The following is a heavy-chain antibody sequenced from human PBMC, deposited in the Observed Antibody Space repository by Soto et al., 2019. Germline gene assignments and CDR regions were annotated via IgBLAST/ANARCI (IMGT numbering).Heavy chain of an antibody. D-gene: IGHD5-12*01. CDR1: GFTFSSYG. CDR2: IWYDGSNK. J-gene: IGHJ4*02. Sequence: QVQLVESGGGVVQPGRSLRLSCAASGFTFSSYGMHWVRQAPGKGLEWVAGIWYDGSNKYYADSVKGRFTISRDNSKNTLYLQMSSMRAEDTAVYYCARGWDSGYDCDYWGQGTLVTVSS. V-gene: IGHV3-33*01. CDR3: ARGWDSGYDCDY.